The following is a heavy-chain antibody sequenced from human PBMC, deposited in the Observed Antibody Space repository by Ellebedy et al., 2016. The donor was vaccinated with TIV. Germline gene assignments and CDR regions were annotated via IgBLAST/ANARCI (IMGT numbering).Heavy chain of an antibody. CDR3: ARSPTTRGVIGY. Sequence: GGSLRLSXPVSGFTFRSHWMSWVRQAPGKGLEWVANINEDGSEKYYVDSVRGRFTISRDNAKNSLYLQMNSLRAEDTAVYYCARSPTTRGVIGYWGQGTLVTVSS. CDR2: INEDGSEK. J-gene: IGHJ4*02. D-gene: IGHD3-16*02. V-gene: IGHV3-7*03. CDR1: GFTFRSHW.